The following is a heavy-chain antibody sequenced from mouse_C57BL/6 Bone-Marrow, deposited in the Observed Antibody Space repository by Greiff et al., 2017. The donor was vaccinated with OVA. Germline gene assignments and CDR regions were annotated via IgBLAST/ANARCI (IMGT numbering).Heavy chain of an antibody. CDR3: ARCLLLEDN. Sequence: QVKLLQPGAELVKPGASVKLSCKASGYTFTSYWMHWVKQRPGQGLEWIGMIHTNSGSTNYTDQFQSKATLTVDKSTSTADMQLSSLTSEDTAIYYCARCLLLEDNWGQGTTLTVSS. J-gene: IGHJ2*01. CDR1: GYTFTSYW. V-gene: IGHV1-64*01. CDR2: IHTNSGST. D-gene: IGHD1-1*01.